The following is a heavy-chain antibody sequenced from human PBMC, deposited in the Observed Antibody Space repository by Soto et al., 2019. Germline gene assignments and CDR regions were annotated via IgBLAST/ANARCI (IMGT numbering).Heavy chain of an antibody. J-gene: IGHJ4*02. Sequence: PGGSLRLSCAASGFTFSNFPMAWVRQAPGKGLEWVSYISGASNYIYYADSVKGRFTISRDNAKNSVSLQMNSLRDEDTAVYYCGRHFYTLVTSFDYWGQGTLVTVSS. V-gene: IGHV3-48*02. D-gene: IGHD3-3*02. CDR3: GRHFYTLVTSFDY. CDR2: ISGASNYI. CDR1: GFTFSNFP.